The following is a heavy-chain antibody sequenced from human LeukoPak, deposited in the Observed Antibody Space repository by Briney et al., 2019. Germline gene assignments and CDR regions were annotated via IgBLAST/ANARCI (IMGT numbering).Heavy chain of an antibody. V-gene: IGHV4-39*07. CDR2: IYYSGST. Sequence: SSETLSLTCTVSGGSISSSSYYWGWIRQPPGKGLEWIGSIYYSGSTYYNPSLKSRVTISVDTSKNQFSLKLSSVTAADTAVYYCARVADNRFIYSGYVDYWGQGTLVTVSS. CDR3: ARVADNRFIYSGYVDY. J-gene: IGHJ4*02. CDR1: GGSISSSSYY. D-gene: IGHD5-12*01.